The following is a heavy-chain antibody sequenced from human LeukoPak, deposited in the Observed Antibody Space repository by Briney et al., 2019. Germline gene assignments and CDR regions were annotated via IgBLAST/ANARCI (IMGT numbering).Heavy chain of an antibody. J-gene: IGHJ4*02. V-gene: IGHV3-48*03. Sequence: GALRLSCAASEFTFRSYEMNWVRQAPGKGLEWVSYISSSGTTIYYADSVKGRFTISRDNARNSLYLQMTSLRAEDTAVYYCARDYDYWGQGTLVTVSS. CDR1: EFTFRSYE. CDR2: ISSSGTTI. CDR3: ARDYDY.